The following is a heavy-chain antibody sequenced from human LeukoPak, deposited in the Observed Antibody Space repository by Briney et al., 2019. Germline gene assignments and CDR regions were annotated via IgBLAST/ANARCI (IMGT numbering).Heavy chain of an antibody. D-gene: IGHD1-14*01. CDR3: ARDVSAPEDYYYYYYMDV. Sequence: VASVKVSCKASGYTFTSYGISWVRQAPGQGLEWMGWISAYNGNTNYAQKLQGRVTMTTDTSTSTAYMELRSLRSDDTAVYYCARDVSAPEDYYYYYYMDVWGKGTTVTISS. J-gene: IGHJ6*03. V-gene: IGHV1-18*01. CDR1: GYTFTSYG. CDR2: ISAYNGNT.